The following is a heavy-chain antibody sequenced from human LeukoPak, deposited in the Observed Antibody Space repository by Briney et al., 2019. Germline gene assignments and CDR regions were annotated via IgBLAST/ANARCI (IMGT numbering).Heavy chain of an antibody. V-gene: IGHV3-11*04. CDR2: ISSSDNTI. CDR1: GFTFSDYY. Sequence: GGSLRFSCAASGFTFSDYYMSWIRQAPGKGLEWVSYISSSDNTIFYADSVKGRFTMSRDNAKNSLYLQMNSLRAEDTAVYYCARVMGSYATDYWGQGTLVTVSS. J-gene: IGHJ4*02. CDR3: ARVMGSYATDY. D-gene: IGHD3-16*01.